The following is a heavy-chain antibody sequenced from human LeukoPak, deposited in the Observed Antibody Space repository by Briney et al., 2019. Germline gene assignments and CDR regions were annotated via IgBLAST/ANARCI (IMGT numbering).Heavy chain of an antibody. J-gene: IGHJ5*02. V-gene: IGHV4-39*01. CDR1: GGSISSSSYY. CDR2: IYYSGST. CDR3: ARQQGYCSSTSCYFRHSEFDP. D-gene: IGHD2-2*01. Sequence: PSETLSLTGTVSGGSISSSSYYWGWIRQPPGKGLEWIGSIYYSGSTYYNPSLKSRVTISVDTSKNQFSLKLSSVTAADTAVYYCARQQGYCSSTSCYFRHSEFDPWGQGTLVTVSS.